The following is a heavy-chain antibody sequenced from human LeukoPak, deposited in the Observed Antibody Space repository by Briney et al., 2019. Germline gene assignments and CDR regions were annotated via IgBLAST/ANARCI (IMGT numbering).Heavy chain of an antibody. CDR1: GFTFSNYA. D-gene: IGHD6-25*01. CDR3: AREYSTGSRYYYYGMDV. J-gene: IGHJ6*02. V-gene: IGHV3-30-3*01. CDR2: ISYDGGTK. Sequence: GGSLRLSCAASGFTFSNYAIHWVRQAPGKGLEWVAVISYDGGTKYYADSVKGRFTISRDNSKSTLYLQMNNLRAEDTAVYYCAREYSTGSRYYYYGMDVWGQGTTVTVSS.